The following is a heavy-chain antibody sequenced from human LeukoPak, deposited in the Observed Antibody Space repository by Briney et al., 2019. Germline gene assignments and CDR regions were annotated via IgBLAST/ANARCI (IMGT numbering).Heavy chain of an antibody. CDR2: IYYSGST. CDR3: AREVADYGGYYYYHYMDV. D-gene: IGHD4-23*01. Sequence: SETLSLTCTVSGASISSSTYYWSWIRQPPGKGLEWIGSIYYSGSTYYNPSLKSRVTISVDTSKNQFSLKLSSVTAADTAMYYCAREVADYGGYYYYHYMDVWGKGTTVTISS. CDR1: GASISSSTYY. V-gene: IGHV4-39*07. J-gene: IGHJ6*03.